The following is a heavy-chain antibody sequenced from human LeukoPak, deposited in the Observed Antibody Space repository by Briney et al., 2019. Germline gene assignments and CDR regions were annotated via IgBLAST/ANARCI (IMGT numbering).Heavy chain of an antibody. CDR2: VYHSGLT. CDR3: ARGYCTGGNCYSFGY. CDR1: GASVSTNNW. J-gene: IGHJ4*02. Sequence: SETLSLTCVVSGASVSTNNWWKWVRQAPGKGLEWIGEVYHSGLTNYSPSLKSRVSMSIDKSKNIFSLNVTSVTSADTAVYYCARGYCTGGNCYSFGYWGQGTLVIVSS. D-gene: IGHD2-8*02. V-gene: IGHV4/OR15-8*02.